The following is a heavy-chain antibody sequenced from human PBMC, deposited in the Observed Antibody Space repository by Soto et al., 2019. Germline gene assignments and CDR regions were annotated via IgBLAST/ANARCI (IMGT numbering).Heavy chain of an antibody. Sequence: EVQLLESGGGLVQPGGSLRLSCAASGFTFSSYAMSWVRQAPGKGLEWVSAISGSGGSTYYADSVKGRFTISRDNSKNTLYLQMNSLRAEDTAVYYCAKDLEFRHTKEYTIFGVVIPTIFDYWGQGTLVTVSS. V-gene: IGHV3-23*01. D-gene: IGHD3-3*01. CDR3: AKDLEFRHTKEYTIFGVVIPTIFDY. CDR2: ISGSGGST. J-gene: IGHJ4*02. CDR1: GFTFSSYA.